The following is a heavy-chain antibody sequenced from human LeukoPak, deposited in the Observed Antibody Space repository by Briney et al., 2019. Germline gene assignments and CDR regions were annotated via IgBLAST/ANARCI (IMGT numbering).Heavy chain of an antibody. Sequence: MASETLSLTCTVSGGSISSYYWSWIRQPPGKGLEWIGYIYYSGSTNYNPSLKSRVTISVDTSKNQFPLKLSSVTAADTAVYYCARAREWLLPYYFDYWGQGTLVTVSS. D-gene: IGHD5-12*01. J-gene: IGHJ4*02. CDR2: IYYSGST. V-gene: IGHV4-59*01. CDR3: ARAREWLLPYYFDY. CDR1: GGSISSYY.